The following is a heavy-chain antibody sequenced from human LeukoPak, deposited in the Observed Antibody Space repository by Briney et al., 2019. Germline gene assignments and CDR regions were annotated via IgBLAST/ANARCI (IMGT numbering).Heavy chain of an antibody. Sequence: SETLSLTCTVSGDSISGYYWSWIRQPPGKGLEWIGSMFYTGSTNYSPSLKSRVTISVDTSKKQFSLKLSSVTAADTAVYYCARESGDSSGCYYLDYWGQGTLVTVSS. J-gene: IGHJ4*02. CDR3: ARESGDSSGCYYLDY. CDR2: MFYTGST. CDR1: GDSISGYY. D-gene: IGHD3-22*01. V-gene: IGHV4-59*01.